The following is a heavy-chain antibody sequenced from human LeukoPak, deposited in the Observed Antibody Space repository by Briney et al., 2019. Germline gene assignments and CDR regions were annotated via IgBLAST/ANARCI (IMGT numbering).Heavy chain of an antibody. CDR3: AKDYYSSSSGPFDY. D-gene: IGHD6-6*01. Sequence: PGRSLRLSCAASGFTFDDYAMHWVRQAPGKGLEWVSGISWNSGSIGYADSVKGRFTISRDNAKNSLYLQMNSLRAEDMALYYCAKDYYSSSSGPFDYWGQGTLVTVSS. CDR2: ISWNSGSI. V-gene: IGHV3-9*03. CDR1: GFTFDDYA. J-gene: IGHJ4*02.